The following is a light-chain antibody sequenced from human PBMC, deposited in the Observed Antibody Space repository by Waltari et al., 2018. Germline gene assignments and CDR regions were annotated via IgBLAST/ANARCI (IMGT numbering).Light chain of an antibody. CDR2: DVT. CDR3: CSYAGSITFWV. CDR1: SSDVGGYNY. Sequence: QSALTQPRSVYGSPGQSVTISCTGTSSDVGGYNYVSWYQHHPGKAPKLIIYDVTKWPSGVPDRFSASKSDNTASLTISGLQAEDEADYYCCSYAGSITFWVFGGGTKLTVL. J-gene: IGLJ3*02. V-gene: IGLV2-11*01.